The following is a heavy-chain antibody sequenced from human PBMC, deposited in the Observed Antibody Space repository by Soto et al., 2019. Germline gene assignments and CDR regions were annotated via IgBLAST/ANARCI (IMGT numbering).Heavy chain of an antibody. V-gene: IGHV3-11*01. J-gene: IGHJ6*02. Sequence: VQLVESGGGLVQPGRSLRLSCAASGFPFSDYYMSWIRPARGKGLEWVSNISSSGSTIYYADSVKGRFTISRDNAKNSLYLQMNSLRAEDTAVYYCASLYGSGSYFGYYYGMDVWGQGTTVTVSS. CDR3: ASLYGSGSYFGYYYGMDV. CDR1: GFPFSDYY. CDR2: ISSSGSTI. D-gene: IGHD3-10*01.